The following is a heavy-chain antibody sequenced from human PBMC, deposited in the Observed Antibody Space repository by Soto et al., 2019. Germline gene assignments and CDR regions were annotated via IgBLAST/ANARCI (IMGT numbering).Heavy chain of an antibody. V-gene: IGHV1-18*01. CDR2: ISAYNGNT. CDR3: ARLSGYDFDYHYSYMDV. Sequence: ASVKVSCKASGYTFTSYGISWVRQAPGQGLEWMGWISAYNGNTNYAQKLQGRVTMTTDTSTSTAYMELRSLRSDDTAVYYCARLSGYDFDYHYSYMDVWGKGDAVTVSS. CDR1: GYTFTSYG. D-gene: IGHD5-12*01. J-gene: IGHJ6*03.